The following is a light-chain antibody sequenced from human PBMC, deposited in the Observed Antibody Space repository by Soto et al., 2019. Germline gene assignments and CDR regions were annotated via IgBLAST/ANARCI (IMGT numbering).Light chain of an antibody. J-gene: IGLJ1*01. Sequence: QSALTQPASVSGSPGQSITISCTGTSSDIGGYDYVSWYQQHPGKAPKLMIYEVSNRPSGVSNRFSGSKSGNTASPTVSGLQAEDEADYYCTSYTSSSTNYVFGTGTKLTVL. CDR3: TSYTSSSTNYV. V-gene: IGLV2-14*01. CDR1: SSDIGGYDY. CDR2: EVS.